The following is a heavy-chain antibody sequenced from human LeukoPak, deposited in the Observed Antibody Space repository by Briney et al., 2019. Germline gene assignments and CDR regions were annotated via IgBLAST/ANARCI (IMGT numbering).Heavy chain of an antibody. J-gene: IGHJ6*02. V-gene: IGHV3-66*02. CDR2: IYSGGST. CDR1: GFTVSSNY. D-gene: IGHD2-15*01. CDR3: ARGGGAYCSGGSCSPRYYYGMDV. Sequence: GGSLRLSCAASGFTVSSNYMSWVRQAPGKGLEGVPVIYSGGSTYYADSVKGRFTISRDNSKNTLYLQMNSLRAEDTAVYYCARGGGAYCSGGSCSPRYYYGMDVWGQGTTVTVSS.